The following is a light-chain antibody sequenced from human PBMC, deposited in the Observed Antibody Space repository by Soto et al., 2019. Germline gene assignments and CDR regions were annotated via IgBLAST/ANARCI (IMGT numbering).Light chain of an antibody. CDR3: QHYGGSFI. CDR1: QSINSKS. J-gene: IGKJ3*01. Sequence: EIVLTQSPGTLSLSPGEGATVSCRVSQSINSKSLVWYQRKFGQAPRLLIYNTSTRATDILDRFSGSGSGTDFTLSISGLKPEDFAVYYCQHYGGSFIFGPGTKVDFK. V-gene: IGKV3-20*01. CDR2: NTS.